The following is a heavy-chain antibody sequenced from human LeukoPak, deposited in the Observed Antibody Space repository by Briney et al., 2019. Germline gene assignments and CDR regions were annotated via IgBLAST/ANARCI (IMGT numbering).Heavy chain of an antibody. CDR3: ARGSNYYYYGMDV. Sequence: SETLCLTCAVSGGSISSGDYYWSWIRQPPGKGLEWIGYIYYSGSTYYNPSLKSRVTISVDTSKNQFSLKLSSVTAADTAVYYCARGSNYYYYGMDVWGQGTTVTVSS. V-gene: IGHV4-30-4*01. CDR2: IYYSGST. D-gene: IGHD4-11*01. CDR1: GGSISSGDYY. J-gene: IGHJ6*02.